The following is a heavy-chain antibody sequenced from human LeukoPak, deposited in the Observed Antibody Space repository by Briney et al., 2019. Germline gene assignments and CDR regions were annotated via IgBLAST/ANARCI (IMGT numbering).Heavy chain of an antibody. V-gene: IGHV1-69*04. CDR2: IIPILGIA. CDR1: GGTFSSYA. D-gene: IGHD2-2*01. J-gene: IGHJ6*02. CDR3: ARDWVPAVVVPAAPYYYYGMDV. Sequence: GSSVKVSCKASGGTFSSYAISWVRQAPGQGLEWMGRIIPILGIANYAQKFQGRVTITAGKSTSTAYMELSSLRSEDTAVYYCARDWVPAVVVPAAPYYYYGMDVWGQGTTVTVSS.